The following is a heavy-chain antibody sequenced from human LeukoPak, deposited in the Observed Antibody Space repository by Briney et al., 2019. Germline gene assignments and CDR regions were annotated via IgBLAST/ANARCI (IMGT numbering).Heavy chain of an antibody. D-gene: IGHD6-13*01. CDR2: IKQDGSDK. V-gene: IGHV3-7*03. Sequence: GGPLRLSCAASGFTFSSYWMSWVRQAPAKGLEWVANIKQDGSDKYYVDSVKGRFTISRDNAKNSLYLQMNSLRAEDTAVYYCARAPWAAAEFDFWGQGTLVTVSS. CDR1: GFTFSSYW. J-gene: IGHJ4*02. CDR3: ARAPWAAAEFDF.